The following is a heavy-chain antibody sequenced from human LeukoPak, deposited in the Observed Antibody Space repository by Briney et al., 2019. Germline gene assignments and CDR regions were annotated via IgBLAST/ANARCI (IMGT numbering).Heavy chain of an antibody. J-gene: IGHJ4*02. D-gene: IGHD3-22*01. V-gene: IGHV4-34*01. CDR1: GGSFSGYY. Sequence: SETLSLTCAVYGGSFSGYYWSWIRQPPGKGLEWIGEINHSGSTNYNPSLKSRVTISVDTSKTHFSLTLSSLTAADTAVYYCARSPPGWYYDNSGQYYFDTWGQGALVTVSS. CDR2: INHSGST. CDR3: ARSPPGWYYDNSGQYYFDT.